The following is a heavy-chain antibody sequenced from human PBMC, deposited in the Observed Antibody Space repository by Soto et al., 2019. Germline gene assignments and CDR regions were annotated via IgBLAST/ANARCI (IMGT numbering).Heavy chain of an antibody. Sequence: PGGSLRLSCAASGFTVSSNYMSWVRQAPGKGLEWVSVITGSGSHSYYADSVKGRFTISRDNSRNTLFLQMDSLRADDTAVYFCAKGTSSEFLLSFDDWGHGTLVTVSS. J-gene: IGHJ4*01. CDR2: ITGSGSHS. V-gene: IGHV3-53*01. CDR1: GFTVSSNY. CDR3: AKGTSSEFLLSFDD. D-gene: IGHD3-10*01.